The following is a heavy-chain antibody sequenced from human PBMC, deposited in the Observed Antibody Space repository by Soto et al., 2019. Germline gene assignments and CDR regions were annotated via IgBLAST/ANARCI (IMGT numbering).Heavy chain of an antibody. CDR3: ARHEYIAAAGTDWFDP. J-gene: IGHJ5*02. D-gene: IGHD6-13*01. V-gene: IGHV5-51*01. CDR1: GYSFTSYW. Sequence: GESLKISCQGSGYSFTSYWIGWVRQMPGKGLEWMGIIYPGDSDTRYSPSFQGQVTISADKSISTAYLQWSSLKASDTAMYYCARHEYIAAAGTDWFDPWGQGTLVTVSS. CDR2: IYPGDSDT.